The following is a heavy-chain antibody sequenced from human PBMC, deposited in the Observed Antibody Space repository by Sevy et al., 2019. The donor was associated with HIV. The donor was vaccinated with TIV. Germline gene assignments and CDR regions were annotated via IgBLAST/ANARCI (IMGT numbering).Heavy chain of an antibody. D-gene: IGHD1-1*01. Sequence: GGSLRLSCTASGFIFSSYGMHWVRQAPGKGLEWVAVIWHDGSNQNFADSVKGRFTISRDNSRKTLYLEMNSLRADDTVVYYCAKEDDFRSDYGMDVWGQGTTVTVSS. CDR3: AKEDDFRSDYGMDV. J-gene: IGHJ6*02. CDR1: GFIFSSYG. V-gene: IGHV3-33*06. CDR2: IWHDGSNQ.